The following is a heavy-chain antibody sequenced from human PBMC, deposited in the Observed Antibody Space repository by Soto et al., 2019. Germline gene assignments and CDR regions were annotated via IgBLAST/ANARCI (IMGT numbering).Heavy chain of an antibody. CDR1: GFSLSTTGVG. Sequence: QITLKESGPTLVNPTQTLTLTCTFSGFSLSTTGVGVAWIRQPPGKALEWLALIYWDDDKRYSPSLKSRLTITKDTSKNQVVLTMTNVDPVDTATYYCAHRGKDMLRGVTYYYVDVWGKGTTVTVSS. CDR3: AHRGKDMLRGVTYYYVDV. CDR2: IYWDDDK. J-gene: IGHJ6*03. D-gene: IGHD3-10*01. V-gene: IGHV2-5*02.